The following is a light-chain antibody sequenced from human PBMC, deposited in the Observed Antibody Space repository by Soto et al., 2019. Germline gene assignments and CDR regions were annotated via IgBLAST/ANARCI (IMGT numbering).Light chain of an antibody. CDR1: SSDVGGYNY. CDR2: AVS. J-gene: IGLJ1*01. V-gene: IGLV2-14*01. CDR3: SSYTTSSTLLYV. Sequence: QSALTQPASVSGSPGQSITISCTGTSSDVGGYNYVSWYQQHPGKAPKLMIYAVSNRPSGVSTRFSGSKSGNTASLTISGLQADDESDYHFSSYTTSSTLLYVFGTGPKLTGL.